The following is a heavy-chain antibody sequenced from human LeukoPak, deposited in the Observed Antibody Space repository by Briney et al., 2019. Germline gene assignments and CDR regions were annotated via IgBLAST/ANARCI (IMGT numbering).Heavy chain of an antibody. V-gene: IGHV3-30-3*01. J-gene: IGHJ3*02. D-gene: IGHD6-6*01. CDR1: GFTFSSYA. CDR3: ASYYSSSSGANAFDI. CDR2: ISYDGSNK. Sequence: GGSLRLSCAASGFTFSSYAMHWVRQAPGKGLEWVAVISYDGSNKYYADSVKGRFTISRDNSKNTLYLQMNSLRAEDTAVYYCASYYSSSSGANAFDIWGQGTMVTVSS.